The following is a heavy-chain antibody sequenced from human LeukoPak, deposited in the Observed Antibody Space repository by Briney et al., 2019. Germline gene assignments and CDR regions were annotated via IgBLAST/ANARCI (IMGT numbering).Heavy chain of an antibody. Sequence: ASVKVSCKASGYTFTGYSMHWVRQAPGQGLEWMGWIDPNSGGTNYAQKFQGRVTMTRDTSITTAYMELSSLRSDDTAVYYCVRGDGFRGEVYWGQGTLVTVSS. V-gene: IGHV1-2*02. CDR1: GYTFTGYS. D-gene: IGHD3-10*01. J-gene: IGHJ4*02. CDR3: VRGDGFRGEVY. CDR2: IDPNSGGT.